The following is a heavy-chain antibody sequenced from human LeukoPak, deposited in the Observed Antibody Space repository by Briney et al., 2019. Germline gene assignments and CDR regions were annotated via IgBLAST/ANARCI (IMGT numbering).Heavy chain of an antibody. V-gene: IGHV3-23*01. Sequence: GGSLRLSCAASGFTFSSYGMSWVRQAPGKGLEWVSAIGGSGGSTYYADSVQGRFTISRDNSKNTLYLQMNSLRVEDTAVYYCAKLGGRGNPSFDYWGQGTLVTVSS. CDR1: GFTFSSYG. CDR2: IGGSGGST. CDR3: AKLGGRGNPSFDY. J-gene: IGHJ4*02. D-gene: IGHD2-15*01.